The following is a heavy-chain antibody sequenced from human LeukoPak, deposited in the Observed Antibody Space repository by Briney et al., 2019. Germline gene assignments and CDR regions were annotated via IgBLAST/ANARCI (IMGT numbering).Heavy chain of an antibody. V-gene: IGHV1-46*01. CDR1: GYTFTGYY. Sequence: ASVKVSCKASGYTFTGYYMHWVRQAPGQGLEWMGVIVPSGGRTSYSQKFQGRVTMTRDTSTSTVYMALSNLRSEDTAVYYCSRDVVWGQGTLVTVSS. CDR3: SRDVV. CDR2: IVPSGGRT. J-gene: IGHJ4*02.